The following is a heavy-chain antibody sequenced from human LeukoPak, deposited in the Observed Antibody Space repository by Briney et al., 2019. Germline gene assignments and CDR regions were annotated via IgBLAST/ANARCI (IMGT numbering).Heavy chain of an antibody. D-gene: IGHD3-16*01. CDR3: ARAFWGFDFDY. Sequence: GGSLRLSCAASGFSVSSAYIGWVRQPPGKGLEFVSVIYGGDSTYYIESVLGRFTISRDSSKNTVYLQMNSLRVEDTAVYYCARAFWGFDFDYWGQGALVTVSS. V-gene: IGHV3-53*03. CDR1: GFSVSSAY. J-gene: IGHJ4*02. CDR2: IYGGDST.